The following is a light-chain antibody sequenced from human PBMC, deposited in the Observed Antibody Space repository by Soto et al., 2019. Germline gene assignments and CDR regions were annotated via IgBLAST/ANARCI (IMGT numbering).Light chain of an antibody. CDR1: QSVSSY. CDR3: QQRSNWPPLT. Sequence: EIVLTQSHGTMSLSPGERDPLSCRASQSVSSYLAWYQQKPGQAPRLLIYDASNRATGIPARFSGSGSGTDFTLTIRSLEPEDLAVYYCQQRSNWPPLTVGGGTKVDIK. V-gene: IGKV3-11*01. CDR2: DAS. J-gene: IGKJ4*01.